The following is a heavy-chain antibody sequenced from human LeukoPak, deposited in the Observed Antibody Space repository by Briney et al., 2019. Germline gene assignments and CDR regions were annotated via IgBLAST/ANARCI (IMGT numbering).Heavy chain of an antibody. CDR3: AIPLWFGELPSTDNDY. D-gene: IGHD3-10*01. V-gene: IGHV1-2*02. J-gene: IGHJ4*02. CDR1: GYTFTGYY. Sequence: GASVKVSCKASGYTFTGYYMHWVRQAPGQGLEWMGWINPNSGGTNYAQKFQGRITMTRDTSISTAYMELSRLRSDDTAVYYCAIPLWFGELPSTDNDYWGQGTLVTVSS. CDR2: INPNSGGT.